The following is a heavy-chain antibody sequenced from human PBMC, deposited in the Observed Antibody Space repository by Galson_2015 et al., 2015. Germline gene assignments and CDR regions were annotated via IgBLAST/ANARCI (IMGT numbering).Heavy chain of an antibody. D-gene: IGHD4-23*01. V-gene: IGHV5-51*01. J-gene: IGHJ2*01. CDR2: IYPGDSDT. CDR1: GYTFTSYW. CDR3: ARRSYYGGDSNWYFDV. Sequence: QSGAEVKKPGESLTISCRGSGYTFTSYWIAWVRQMPGKGLEWMGIIYPGDSDTKYSPSLEGQVLITADKSLTTAYLHWGSLKASDSAMYYCARRSYYGGDSNWYFDVWGPGTLVSVSS.